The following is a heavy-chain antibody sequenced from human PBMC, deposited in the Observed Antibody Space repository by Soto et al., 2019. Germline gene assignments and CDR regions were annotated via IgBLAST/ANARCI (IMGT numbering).Heavy chain of an antibody. V-gene: IGHV5-51*01. D-gene: IGHD3-16*01. CDR3: AVNGGGRDMDV. CDR2: INPDDSDT. Sequence: HGESLKISCKGSGYTFTTYWIGWVRQMPGKGLEWMGIINPDDSDTKYSQSFQGQVTISADKSISTAYLQWSSLKTSDTAMYYCAVNGGGRDMDVWGQGTTVTVSS. J-gene: IGHJ6*02. CDR1: GYTFTTYW.